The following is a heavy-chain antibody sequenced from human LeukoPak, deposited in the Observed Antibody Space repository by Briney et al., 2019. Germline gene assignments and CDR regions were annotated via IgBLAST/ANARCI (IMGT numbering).Heavy chain of an antibody. CDR2: IYYSWST. CDR3: ARDRGGGSSWYGGGMDV. D-gene: IGHD6-13*01. CDR1: GGSISSGGYY. Sequence: SETLSLTCTVSGGSISSGGYYWSWIRQHPGKGLEWIGYIYYSWSTYYNPSLKSRVTISVDTSKNQFSLKLSSVTAADTAVYYCARDRGGGSSWYGGGMDVWGQGTTVTVSS. V-gene: IGHV4-31*03. J-gene: IGHJ6*02.